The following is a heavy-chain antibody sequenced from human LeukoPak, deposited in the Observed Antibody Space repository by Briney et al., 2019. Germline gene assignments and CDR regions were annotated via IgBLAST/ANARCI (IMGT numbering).Heavy chain of an antibody. V-gene: IGHV3-13*04. Sequence: GGSLRLSCAASGFTFSGYDMHWVRQVTGKGLEWVSGIDTAGDTYCPGSVKGRFTISRENAKNSLYLHMNSLRAEDTAVYYCARGGDSLHYWGQGTLVTVSS. CDR2: IDTAGDT. CDR1: GFTFSGYD. CDR3: ARGGDSLHY. J-gene: IGHJ4*02. D-gene: IGHD3-10*01.